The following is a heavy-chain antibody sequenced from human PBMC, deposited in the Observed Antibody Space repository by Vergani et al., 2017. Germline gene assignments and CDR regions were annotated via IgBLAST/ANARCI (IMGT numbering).Heavy chain of an antibody. V-gene: IGHV3-23*04. CDR2: ISGSGGST. Sequence: EVQLVESGGGLVQPGRSLRLSCTASGFTFGDYAMSWVRQAPGKGLEWVSAISGSGGSTYYADSVKGRFTISRDNSKNTLYLQMNSLRAEDTAVYYCAGRNLIGYSYGYDAFDIWGQGTMVTVSS. CDR1: GFTFGDYA. D-gene: IGHD5-18*01. CDR3: AGRNLIGYSYGYDAFDI. J-gene: IGHJ3*02.